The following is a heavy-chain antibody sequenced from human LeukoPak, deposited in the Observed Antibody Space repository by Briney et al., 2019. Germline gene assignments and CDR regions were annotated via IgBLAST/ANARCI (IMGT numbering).Heavy chain of an antibody. CDR3: AKVFPYSSSPRDY. Sequence: GGSLRLSCAASGFTFSSYAMHWVRQAPGKGLEWVAVISYDGSNKYYADSVKGRFTISRDNSKNTLYLQMNSLRAEDTAVYYCAKVFPYSSSPRDYWGQGTLVTVSS. D-gene: IGHD6-13*01. CDR1: GFTFSSYA. V-gene: IGHV3-30-3*01. J-gene: IGHJ4*02. CDR2: ISYDGSNK.